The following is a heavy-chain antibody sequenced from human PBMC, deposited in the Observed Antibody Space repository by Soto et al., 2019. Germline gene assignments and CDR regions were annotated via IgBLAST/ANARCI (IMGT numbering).Heavy chain of an antibody. CDR3: AREGGPYYYYYGMDV. V-gene: IGHV3-48*02. D-gene: IGHD1-26*01. CDR2: ISSSSSTI. J-gene: IGHJ6*02. CDR1: GFTFSSYS. Sequence: EVQLVESGGGLVQPGGSLRLSCAASGFTFSSYSMNWVRQAPGKGLEWVSYISSSSSTIYYADSVKGRFTISRDNAKNSLYLQMNSLRDEDTAVYYCAREGGPYYYYYGMDVWGQGTTVTVSS.